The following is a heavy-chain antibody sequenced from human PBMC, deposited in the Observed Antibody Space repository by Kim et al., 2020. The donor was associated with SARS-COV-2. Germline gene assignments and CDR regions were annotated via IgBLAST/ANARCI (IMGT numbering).Heavy chain of an antibody. CDR1: GYTFTKYA. CDR2: INTVSGNT. CDR3: AREPLTVYFGMEV. V-gene: IGHV1-3*04. Sequence: ASVKVFCKASGYTFTKYAIHWVRQAPGQSLEWMGYINTVSGNTIYSHNFQGRVTIARDTSATTAYMELSSPRPEDTAVYYCAREPLTVYFGMEVWGQGTT. J-gene: IGHJ6*02. D-gene: IGHD4-17*01.